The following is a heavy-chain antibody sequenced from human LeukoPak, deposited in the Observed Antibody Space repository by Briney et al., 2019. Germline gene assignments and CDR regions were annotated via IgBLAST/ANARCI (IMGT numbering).Heavy chain of an antibody. J-gene: IGHJ3*02. CDR3: AALSSSWLGDAFDI. Sequence: GTSVKVSCKASGFTFTGSAMQWVRQARGQRLEWIGWIVVGSGDTNYTQKFQQRVTITRDMSISTAYMELSRLRSDDTAVYYCAALSSSWLGDAFDIWGQGTMVTVSS. CDR2: IVVGSGDT. CDR1: GFTFTGSA. V-gene: IGHV1-58*02. D-gene: IGHD6-13*01.